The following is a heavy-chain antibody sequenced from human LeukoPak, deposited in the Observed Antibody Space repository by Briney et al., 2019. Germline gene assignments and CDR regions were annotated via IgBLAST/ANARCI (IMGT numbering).Heavy chain of an antibody. D-gene: IGHD3-22*01. J-gene: IGHJ4*02. CDR1: GYTFTSYD. Sequence: ASVEVSCKASGYTFTSYDINWVRQATGQGLEWMGWMNPNSGNTGYAQKFQGRVTITRNTSISTAYMELSSLRSEDTAVYYCARTEYYYDSSGYLSRPFDYWGQGTLVTVSS. V-gene: IGHV1-8*01. CDR3: ARTEYYYDSSGYLSRPFDY. CDR2: MNPNSGNT.